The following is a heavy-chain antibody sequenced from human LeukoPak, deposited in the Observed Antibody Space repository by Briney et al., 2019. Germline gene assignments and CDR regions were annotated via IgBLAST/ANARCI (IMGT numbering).Heavy chain of an antibody. CDR2: IYTSGST. D-gene: IGHD4-17*01. CDR1: GGSISSSSYY. J-gene: IGHJ4*02. V-gene: IGHV4-61*02. CDR3: ARVSASGYGDLSFDY. Sequence: PSETLSLTCTVSGGSISSSSYYWSWIRQPAGKGLEWIGRIYTSGSTNYNPSLKSRVTISVDTSKNQFSLKVSSVTAADTAVYYCARVSASGYGDLSFDYWGQGTLVTVSS.